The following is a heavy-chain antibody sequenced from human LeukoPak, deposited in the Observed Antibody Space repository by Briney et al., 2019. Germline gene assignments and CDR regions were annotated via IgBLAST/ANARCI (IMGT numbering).Heavy chain of an antibody. Sequence: PSETLSLTCAVYGGSFSGYYWSWIRQPPRKGLEWVGEINHSGSTNYNTSPKSRVTMSVATSKNQFSLKLSSVTAADTAVYYCARGVTMVRGGVNWFDPWGQGTLVTVSS. V-gene: IGHV4-34*01. CDR2: INHSGST. J-gene: IGHJ5*02. CDR3: ARGVTMVRGGVNWFDP. CDR1: GGSFSGYY. D-gene: IGHD3-10*01.